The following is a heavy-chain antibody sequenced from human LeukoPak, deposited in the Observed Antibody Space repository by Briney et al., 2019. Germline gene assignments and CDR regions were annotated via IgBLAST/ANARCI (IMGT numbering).Heavy chain of an antibody. CDR1: GFTFDDYA. J-gene: IGHJ6*03. V-gene: IGHV3-9*01. CDR2: ISWNSGSI. Sequence: GGSLRLSCAASGFTFDDYAMHWVRQAPGKGLEWVSGISWNSGSIGYADSVKGRFTISRDNAKNSLYLQMNSLRAEDTAVYYCARAQASYCSSTSCPYYYYYYMDVWGEGTTVTVSS. CDR3: ARAQASYCSSTSCPYYYYYYMDV. D-gene: IGHD2-2*01.